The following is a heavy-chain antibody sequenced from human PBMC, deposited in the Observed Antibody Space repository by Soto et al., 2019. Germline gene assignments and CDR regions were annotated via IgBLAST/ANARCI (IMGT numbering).Heavy chain of an antibody. D-gene: IGHD2-15*01. Sequence: QITLKESGPTLVKPTQTLTLTCTFSGFSLSTSGVGVGWIRQPPGKALEWLALIYWDDDKRYSPSLKSNLTNPTDHSKNHVVLTITNRDPVDTATYYCAPSRGDCYDYWGQGTLVTVSS. CDR2: IYWDDDK. CDR3: APSRGDCYDY. CDR1: GFSLSTSGVG. V-gene: IGHV2-5*02. J-gene: IGHJ4*02.